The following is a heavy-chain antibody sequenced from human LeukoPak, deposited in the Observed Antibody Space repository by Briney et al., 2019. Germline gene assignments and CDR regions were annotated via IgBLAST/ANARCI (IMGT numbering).Heavy chain of an antibody. CDR3: ARGTYTTSPRNPKYYFDY. Sequence: GGSLRLSCAASGFTVSSNYMSWVRQAPGKGLEWVSVIYSGGSTYYADSVKGRFTISRDNAKNSLYLQMNSLRAEDTAVYYCARGTYTTSPRNPKYYFDYWGQGTLVTVSS. V-gene: IGHV3-53*01. CDR1: GFTVSSNY. D-gene: IGHD2/OR15-2a*01. CDR2: IYSGGST. J-gene: IGHJ4*02.